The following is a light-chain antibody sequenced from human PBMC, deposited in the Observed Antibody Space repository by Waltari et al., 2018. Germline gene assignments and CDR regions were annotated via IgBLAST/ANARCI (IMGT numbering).Light chain of an antibody. CDR3: ATWDNSLTAVV. V-gene: IGLV1-51*01. CDR1: SSNIGNYL. CDR2: DNY. Sequence: QSVLTQPPSVSAAPGQKVTISCSGSSSNIGNYLVSWYHQLPGATPKLLIYDNYNRPSGIPDRFSASNSGTSATLDIPGLQIGDEADYYCATWDNSLTAVVFGGGTKLTVL. J-gene: IGLJ2*01.